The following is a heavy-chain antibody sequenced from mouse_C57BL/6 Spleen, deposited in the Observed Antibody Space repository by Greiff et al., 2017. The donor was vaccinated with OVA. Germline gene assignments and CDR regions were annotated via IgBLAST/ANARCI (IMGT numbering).Heavy chain of an antibody. CDR3: TSTAHASMDY. CDR2: IDPEDGDT. V-gene: IGHV14-1*01. CDR1: GFNIKDYY. J-gene: IGHJ4*01. Sequence: VQLQQSGAELVRPGASVKLSCTASGFNIKDYYMHWVKQRPEQGLEWIGRIDPEDGDTEYAPKFQGKATMTADTSSNTAYLQLSSLTSGDTAVYYCTSTAHASMDYWGQGTSVTVSS. D-gene: IGHD3-2*02.